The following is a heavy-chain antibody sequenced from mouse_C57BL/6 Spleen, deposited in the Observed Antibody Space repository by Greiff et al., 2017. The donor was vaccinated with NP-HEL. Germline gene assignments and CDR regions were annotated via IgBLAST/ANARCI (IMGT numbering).Heavy chain of an antibody. CDR2: IDPETGGT. D-gene: IGHD2-4*01. CDR3: TRYYDYHFDY. Sequence: VQLQQSGAELVRPGASVTLSCKASGYTFTDYEMHWVKQTPVHGLEWIGAIDPETGGTAYNQKFKGKAILTADKSSSTAYMELRSLTSEDSAVYYCTRYYDYHFDYWGQGTTPTVSS. CDR1: GYTFTDYE. J-gene: IGHJ2*01. V-gene: IGHV1-15*01.